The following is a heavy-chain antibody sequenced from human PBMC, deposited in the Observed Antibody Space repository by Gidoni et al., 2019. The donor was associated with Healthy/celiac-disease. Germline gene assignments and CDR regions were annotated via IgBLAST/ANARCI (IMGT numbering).Heavy chain of an antibody. J-gene: IGHJ5*02. Sequence: QLQLQESGPGLVKPSETLSLTCTVSGGSISSSSYYWGWIRQPPGKGLEWIGSIYYSGSTYYNPSLKSRVTISVDTSKNQFSLKLSSVTAADTAVYYCARTGLIAAAGTGWFDPWGQGTLVTVSS. V-gene: IGHV4-39*01. D-gene: IGHD6-13*01. CDR2: IYYSGST. CDR3: ARTGLIAAAGTGWFDP. CDR1: GGSISSSSYY.